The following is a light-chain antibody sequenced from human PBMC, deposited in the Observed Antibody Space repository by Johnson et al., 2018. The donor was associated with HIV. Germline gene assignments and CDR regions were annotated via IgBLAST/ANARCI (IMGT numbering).Light chain of an antibody. CDR2: KNT. J-gene: IGLJ1*01. CDR1: SSTIGNNY. V-gene: IGLV1-51*02. CDR3: GTWDTSLSAGGV. Sequence: QSVLTQPPSVSAAPGQKVTISCSGSSSTIGNNYVSWYQVLPGAAPKLFIYKNTQRPSGIPDRFSGSKSGPSATLGITGLQTGDEADYYCGTWDTSLSAGGVFGTGTKVTVL.